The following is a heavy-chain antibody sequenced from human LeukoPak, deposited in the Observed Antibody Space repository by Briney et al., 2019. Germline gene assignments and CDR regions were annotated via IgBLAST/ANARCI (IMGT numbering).Heavy chain of an antibody. CDR3: AGARELLHDAFDI. CDR2: IIPIFGTA. CDR1: GYTFTSYA. J-gene: IGHJ3*02. V-gene: IGHV1-69*13. D-gene: IGHD1-26*01. Sequence: SVKVSCKASGYTFTSYAMHWVRQAPGQRLEWMGGIIPIFGTANYAQKFQGRVTITADESTSTAYMELSSLRSEDTAVYYCAGARELLHDAFDIWGQGTMVTVSS.